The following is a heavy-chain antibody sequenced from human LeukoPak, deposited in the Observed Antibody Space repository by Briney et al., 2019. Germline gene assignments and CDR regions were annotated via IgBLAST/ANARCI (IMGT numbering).Heavy chain of an antibody. D-gene: IGHD1-26*01. Sequence: ASVKVSCKASGYTFTGYYMHWVRQAPGQGLEWMGIINPSGGSTSYAQKFQGRVTMTRDTSTSTVYMELSSLRSEDTAVYYCAREPRLGIVGTVGAFDIWGQGTMVTVSS. CDR2: INPSGGST. V-gene: IGHV1-46*01. CDR1: GYTFTGYY. CDR3: AREPRLGIVGTVGAFDI. J-gene: IGHJ3*02.